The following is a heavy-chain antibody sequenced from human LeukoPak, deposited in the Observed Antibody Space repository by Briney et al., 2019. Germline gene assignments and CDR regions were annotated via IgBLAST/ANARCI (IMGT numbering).Heavy chain of an antibody. CDR1: GFTFSSYA. J-gene: IGHJ4*02. D-gene: IGHD2-15*01. Sequence: GGSLRLSCAASGFTFSSYAMSWVRQAPGKGLEWVSVISGSGVSTYYADSVKGRFTMSRDDSKNTLYLQMNSLGVEDTAVYSCARVKCSGDGCFSYYFDFWGQGALVTVSS. V-gene: IGHV3-23*01. CDR3: ARVKCSGDGCFSYYFDF. CDR2: ISGSGVST.